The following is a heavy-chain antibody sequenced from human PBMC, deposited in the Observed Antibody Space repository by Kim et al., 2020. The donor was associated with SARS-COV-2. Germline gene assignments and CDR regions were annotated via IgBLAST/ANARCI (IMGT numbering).Heavy chain of an antibody. D-gene: IGHD3-22*01. CDR3: ARDLSYYYDSSGYDYYFDY. J-gene: IGHJ4*02. V-gene: IGHV7-4-1*02. CDR2: INTNTGNP. CDR1: GYTFTSYA. Sequence: ASVKVSCKASGYTFTSYAMNWVRQAPGQGLEWMGWINTNTGNPTYAQGFTGRFVFSLDTSVSTAYLQISSLKAEDTAVYYCARDLSYYYDSSGYDYYFDYWGQGTLVTVSS.